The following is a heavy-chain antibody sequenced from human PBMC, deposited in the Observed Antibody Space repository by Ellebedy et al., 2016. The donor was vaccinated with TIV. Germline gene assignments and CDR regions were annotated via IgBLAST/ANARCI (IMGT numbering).Heavy chain of an antibody. CDR2: IYTSGST. CDR3: ARDTVLLWFGERAGGGNWFDP. D-gene: IGHD3-10*01. J-gene: IGHJ5*02. V-gene: IGHV4-4*07. CDR1: GGSISSHY. Sequence: MPGGSLRLSCTVSGGSISSHYWSWIRQPAGKGLEWIGRIYTSGSTSYNPSLKSRVTMSVDTSKNHFSLRLSSVTAADTAVYYCARDTVLLWFGERAGGGNWFDPWGQGTLVTVSS.